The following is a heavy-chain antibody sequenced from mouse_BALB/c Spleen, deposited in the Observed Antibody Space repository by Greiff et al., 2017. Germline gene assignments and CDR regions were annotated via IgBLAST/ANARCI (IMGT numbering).Heavy chain of an antibody. CDR2: INPSNGRT. Sequence: QVQLQQPGAELVKPGASVKLSCKASGYTFTSYWMHWVKQRPGQGLEWIGEINPSNGRTNYNEKCKSKATLTVDKSSSTAYMQLSSLTSEDSAVYYCARYYRYPLDYWGQGTTLTVSS. J-gene: IGHJ2*01. CDR1: GYTFTSYW. CDR3: ARYYRYPLDY. D-gene: IGHD2-14*01. V-gene: IGHV1S81*02.